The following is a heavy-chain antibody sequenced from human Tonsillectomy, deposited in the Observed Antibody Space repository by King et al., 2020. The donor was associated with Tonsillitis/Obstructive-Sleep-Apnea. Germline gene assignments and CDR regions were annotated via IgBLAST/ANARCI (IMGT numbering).Heavy chain of an antibody. CDR3: AGRGAWFGESHPFDP. Sequence: QLQESGPGLVKPSETLSLTCTVSGGSISSSNYYWGWIRQPPGKGLEWIGSIYYSGSTLYNPSLKSRVTISVDTPKNQFSLKLTSVTAADTAVYFCAGRGAWFGESHPFDPWGQGTLVTVSS. J-gene: IGHJ5*02. D-gene: IGHD3-10*01. CDR1: GGSISSSNYY. CDR2: IYYSGST. V-gene: IGHV4-39*01.